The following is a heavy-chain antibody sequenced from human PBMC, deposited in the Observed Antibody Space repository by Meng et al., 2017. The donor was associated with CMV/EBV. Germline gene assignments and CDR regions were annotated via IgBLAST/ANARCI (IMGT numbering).Heavy chain of an antibody. CDR3: AREGDNPFDY. D-gene: IGHD2-21*02. V-gene: IGHV4-30-4*08. J-gene: IGHJ4*02. CDR2: IYYSGST. Sequence: QVQRQEPGPGLVKPSQTLSLSCTVSGVSLSCGDYYWSWIRQPPGKGLEWIGYIYYSGSTYYNPSLKSRVTISVDTSKNQFSLKLSSVTAADTAVYYCAREGDNPFDYWGQGTLVTVSS. CDR1: GVSLSCGDYY.